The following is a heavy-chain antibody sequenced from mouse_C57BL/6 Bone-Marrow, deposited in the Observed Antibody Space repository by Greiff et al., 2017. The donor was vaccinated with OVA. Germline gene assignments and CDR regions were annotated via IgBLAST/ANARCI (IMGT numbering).Heavy chain of an antibody. D-gene: IGHD1-1*01. V-gene: IGHV1-55*01. CDR3: ARSHYGSSWWYFDV. J-gene: IGHJ1*03. CDR1: GYTFTSYW. CDR2: IYPGSGST. Sequence: VQLQQPGAELVKPGASVKMSCKASGYTFTSYWITWVKQRPGQGLEWIGDIYPGSGSTNYTEKFKSKATLTVDTSSSTAYMQLSSLTSEDSAVYYCARSHYGSSWWYFDVWGTGTTVTVSS.